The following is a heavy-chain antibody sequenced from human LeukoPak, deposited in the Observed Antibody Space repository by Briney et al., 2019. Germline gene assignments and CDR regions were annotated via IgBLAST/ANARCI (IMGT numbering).Heavy chain of an antibody. CDR1: GGSFSGYY. CDR2: INHSGST. CDR3: ARRGDYGSGAYVY. D-gene: IGHD3-10*01. J-gene: IGHJ4*02. V-gene: IGHV4-34*01. Sequence: SETLSLTCAVYGGSFSGYYWSWIRQPPGKGLEWIGEINHSGSTNYNPSLKSRVTISVDTSKNQFSLKLSSVTAADTAVYYCARRGDYGSGAYVYWGRGTLVTVSS.